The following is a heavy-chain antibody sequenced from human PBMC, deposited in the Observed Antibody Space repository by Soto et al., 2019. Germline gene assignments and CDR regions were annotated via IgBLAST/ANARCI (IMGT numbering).Heavy chain of an antibody. D-gene: IGHD5-12*01. Sequence: QVQLVQSGAEVKKPGSSVKVSCKASGGTFNSYVFNWVRQAPGQGLEWMGGIISIFGTPNYGQKFQGRVTITADESTSTGCMELSSLTSEATAIYYCARDLGSGYDPGDYWGQGTLVTVSS. CDR1: GGTFNSYV. V-gene: IGHV1-69*12. CDR3: ARDLGSGYDPGDY. CDR2: IISIFGTP. J-gene: IGHJ4*02.